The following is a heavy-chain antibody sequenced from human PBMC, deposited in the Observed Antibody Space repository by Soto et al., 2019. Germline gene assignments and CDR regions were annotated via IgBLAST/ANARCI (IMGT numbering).Heavy chain of an antibody. CDR3: ARGGHVVVVTAAFDY. V-gene: IGHV1-46*01. Sequence: QVQLMQSGAEVKKPGASVKVSCKASGDTFTNYYIHWVRQAPGQGLEWMGTVNPSGGHTTYSQNFLGRVTMTRDTSTSTLYMELTSLISDDTAVYYWARGGHVVVVTAAFDYWGQGTLVTVSS. J-gene: IGHJ4*02. D-gene: IGHD2-21*02. CDR2: VNPSGGHT. CDR1: GDTFTNYY.